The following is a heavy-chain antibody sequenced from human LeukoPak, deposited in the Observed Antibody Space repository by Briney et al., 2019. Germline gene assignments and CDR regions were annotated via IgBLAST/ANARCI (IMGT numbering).Heavy chain of an antibody. CDR1: GYTFTGYY. CDR2: INPNSGGT. D-gene: IGHD6-13*01. Sequence: ASVTVSCTASGYTFTGYYMHWVRQAPGQGLEWMGWINPNSGGTNYAQKFQGWVTMTRDTSISTAYMELSRLRSVDTAVYYCASSLSIAAAAPFDYWGQGTLVTVSS. J-gene: IGHJ4*02. V-gene: IGHV1-2*04. CDR3: ASSLSIAAAAPFDY.